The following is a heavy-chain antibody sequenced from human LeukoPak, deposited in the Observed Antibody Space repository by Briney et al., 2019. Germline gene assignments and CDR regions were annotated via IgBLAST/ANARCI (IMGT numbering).Heavy chain of an antibody. D-gene: IGHD2-15*01. V-gene: IGHV4-34*01. CDR2: INHSGST. CDR1: GGSFSGYY. Sequence: SETLSLTCAVYGGSFSGYYWSWLRQPPGKGLEGIGEINHSGSTNYNPSLKSRVTISVDTSKNQFSLKLSSVTAADTAVYYCARVVAYCSGGSCPDLRFDYWGQGTLVTVSS. J-gene: IGHJ4*02. CDR3: ARVVAYCSGGSCPDLRFDY.